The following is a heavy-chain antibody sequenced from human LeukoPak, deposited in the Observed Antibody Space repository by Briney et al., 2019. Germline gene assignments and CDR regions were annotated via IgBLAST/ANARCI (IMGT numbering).Heavy chain of an antibody. Sequence: PGGSLRLSCAASGLTFSSYAMSWVRQAPGKGLEWVSAISGSGGSTYYADSVKGRFTISRDNSKNTLYLQMNSLRAEDTAVYYCAKKRSGEMATIYYFDYWGQGTLVTVSS. CDR2: ISGSGGST. CDR3: AKKRSGEMATIYYFDY. CDR1: GLTFSSYA. D-gene: IGHD5-24*01. V-gene: IGHV3-23*01. J-gene: IGHJ4*02.